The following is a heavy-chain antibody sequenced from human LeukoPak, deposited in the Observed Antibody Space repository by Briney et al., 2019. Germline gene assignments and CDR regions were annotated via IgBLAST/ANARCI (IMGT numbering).Heavy chain of an antibody. J-gene: IGHJ4*02. CDR1: GFTFDDYA. D-gene: IGHD1-26*01. CDR2: ISWNSGSI. CDR3: AKDRGRELLAEADY. V-gene: IGHV3-9*01. Sequence: GGSLRLSCAASGFTFDDYAMHWVRHAPGKGLEWVPGISWNSGSIGYADSVKGRFTISRDNAKNSLYLQMNSLRAEDTALYYCAKDRGRELLAEADYWGQGTLVTVSS.